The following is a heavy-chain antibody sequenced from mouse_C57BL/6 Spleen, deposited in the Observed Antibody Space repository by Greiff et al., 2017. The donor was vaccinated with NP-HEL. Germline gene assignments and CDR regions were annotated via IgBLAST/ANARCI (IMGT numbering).Heavy chain of an antibody. CDR3: ARGITTVEDWYFDV. CDR2: INPSSGYT. J-gene: IGHJ1*03. Sequence: VQLQQSGAELARPGASVKMSCKASGYTFTSYTMHWVKQRPGQGLEWIGYINPSSGYTKYNQKFKDKATLTADKSSSTAYMQLSSLTSEDSAVYYCARGITTVEDWYFDVWGTGTTVTVSS. V-gene: IGHV1-4*01. D-gene: IGHD1-1*01. CDR1: GYTFTSYT.